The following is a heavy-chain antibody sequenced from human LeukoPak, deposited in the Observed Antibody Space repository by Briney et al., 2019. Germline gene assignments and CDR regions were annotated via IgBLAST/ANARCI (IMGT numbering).Heavy chain of an antibody. D-gene: IGHD6-19*01. V-gene: IGHV3-23*01. Sequence: PGGSLRLSCAASGFAFSSQAMGWVRQAPGKGLEWVSVIGDSGDPTYYADSVKGRFTISRDNSKNTLYPQMNSLRAEDTALYYCAKDARRSSGWYFFDHWGQGTLVIVSS. J-gene: IGHJ4*02. CDR3: AKDARRSSGWYFFDH. CDR2: IGDSGDPT. CDR1: GFAFSSQA.